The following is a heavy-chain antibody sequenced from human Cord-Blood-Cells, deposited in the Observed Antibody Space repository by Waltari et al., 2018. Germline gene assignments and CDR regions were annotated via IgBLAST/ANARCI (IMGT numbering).Heavy chain of an antibody. Sequence: QVQLQESGPGLVKPSETLSLTCAVSGYSISSGYYWGWIRQPPGKGLEGIGSIYHGGSTYYTPSLKSRVTISVDASKNQFSVKLGSVTAAGTAVYYCAKGRVVGASTGGFDLWGRGTLVTVSS. CDR1: GYSISSGYY. V-gene: IGHV4-38-2*01. J-gene: IGHJ2*01. CDR3: AKGRVVGASTGGFDL. CDR2: IYHGGST. D-gene: IGHD2-8*02.